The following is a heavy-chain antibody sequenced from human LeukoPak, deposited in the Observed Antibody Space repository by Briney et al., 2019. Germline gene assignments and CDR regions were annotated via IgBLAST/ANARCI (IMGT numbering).Heavy chain of an antibody. D-gene: IGHD3-9*01. Sequence: ASVKASCKASGYTFTSCGISWVRQAPGQGLEWMGWISAYNGNTNYAQKLQGRVTMTTDTSTSTAYMELRSLRSDDTAVYYCARSYDILTGYYPEYYFGYWGQGTLVTVSS. J-gene: IGHJ4*02. CDR1: GYTFTSCG. CDR3: ARSYDILTGYYPEYYFGY. CDR2: ISAYNGNT. V-gene: IGHV1-18*04.